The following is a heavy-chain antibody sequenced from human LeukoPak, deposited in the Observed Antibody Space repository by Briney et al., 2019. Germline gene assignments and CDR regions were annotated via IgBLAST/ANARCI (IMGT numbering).Heavy chain of an antibody. CDR3: AKGGYYDILTGYYGSRDYFDY. Sequence: GGSLRLSCAASGFTFSDYYMSWIRQAPGKGLEWVSYISSSGSTIYYADSVKGRFTISRDNAKNSLYLQMNSLRAEDMALYYCAKGGYYDILTGYYGSRDYFDYWGQGTLVTVSS. CDR2: ISSSGSTI. D-gene: IGHD3-9*01. J-gene: IGHJ4*02. V-gene: IGHV3-11*01. CDR1: GFTFSDYY.